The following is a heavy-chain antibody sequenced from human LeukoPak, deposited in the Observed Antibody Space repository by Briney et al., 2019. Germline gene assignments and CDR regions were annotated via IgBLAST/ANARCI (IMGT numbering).Heavy chain of an antibody. Sequence: SQTPSLTCTVSGGSISSGSYYWSWIRQPAGKGLEWIGRIYTSGSTNYNPSLKSRVTISVDTSKNQFSLKLSSVTAADTAVYYCAREFVVVPAASPAVAFDIWGQGTMVTVSS. CDR3: AREFVVVPAASPAVAFDI. V-gene: IGHV4-61*02. D-gene: IGHD2-2*01. CDR1: GGSISSGSYY. CDR2: IYTSGST. J-gene: IGHJ3*02.